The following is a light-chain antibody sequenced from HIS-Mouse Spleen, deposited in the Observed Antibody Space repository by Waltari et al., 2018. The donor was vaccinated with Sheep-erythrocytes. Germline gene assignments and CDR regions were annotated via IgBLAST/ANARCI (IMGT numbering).Light chain of an antibody. Sequence: QSALTQPPSASGSPRQSVTISCTGTSSDVGGYNYVSWYQQPPDKAPNLMIYEVSKRPSGVPDRFSGSKSGNTASLTVSGLQAEDEADYYCSSYAGSNNWVFGGGTKLTVL. J-gene: IGLJ3*02. CDR1: SSDVGGYNY. V-gene: IGLV2-8*01. CDR3: SSYAGSNNWV. CDR2: EVS.